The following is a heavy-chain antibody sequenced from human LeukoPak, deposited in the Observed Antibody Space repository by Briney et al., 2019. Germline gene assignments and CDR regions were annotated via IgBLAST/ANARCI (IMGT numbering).Heavy chain of an antibody. V-gene: IGHV1-46*01. CDR3: ARADNWNDVSDY. J-gene: IGHJ4*02. CDR1: GYTFTSYY. CDR2: INPSGGST. D-gene: IGHD1-1*01. Sequence: ASVKVSCKASGYTFTSYYMHWVRQAPGQGLEWMGIINPSGGSTSYAQKFQGRVTMTRDTSTSTVYMELSSLRSGDTAVYYCARADNWNDVSDYWGQGTLVTVSS.